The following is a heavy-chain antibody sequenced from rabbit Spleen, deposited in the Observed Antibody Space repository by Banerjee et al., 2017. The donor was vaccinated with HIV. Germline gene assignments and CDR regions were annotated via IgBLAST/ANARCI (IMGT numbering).Heavy chain of an antibody. V-gene: IGHV1S45*01. CDR1: GVSFSDRDV. CDR3: ARDADAGNAYNLYALNL. Sequence: QEQLEESAGGLVQPGGSLKLSCKASGVSFSDRDVMCWVRQAPGKGLEWIGCINTATAKAVYANWAKGRFTISTTSSTTVTLQMTSLTAADTATYFCARDADAGNAYNLYALNLWGQGTLVTVS. D-gene: IGHD6-1*01. J-gene: IGHJ4*01. CDR2: INTATAKA.